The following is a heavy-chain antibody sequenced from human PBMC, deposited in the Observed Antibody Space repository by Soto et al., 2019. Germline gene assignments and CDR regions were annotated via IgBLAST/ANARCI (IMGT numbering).Heavy chain of an antibody. D-gene: IGHD6-19*01. CDR1: GGTFSSYA. V-gene: IGHV1-69*13. Sequence: SVKVSCKASGGTFSSYAISWVRQAPGQGLEWMGGIIPIFGTANYAQKFQGRVTITADESTSTAYMELSSLRSEDTAVYYCARVVSMAVAGTFDYWGQGTLVTVSS. J-gene: IGHJ4*02. CDR2: IIPIFGTA. CDR3: ARVVSMAVAGTFDY.